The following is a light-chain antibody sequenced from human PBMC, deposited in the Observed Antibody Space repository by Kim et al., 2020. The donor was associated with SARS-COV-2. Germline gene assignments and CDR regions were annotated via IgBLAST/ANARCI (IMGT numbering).Light chain of an antibody. J-gene: IGLJ1*01. CDR2: EVS. Sequence: QSALTQPASVSGSPGQSITISCTGTSSDVGSYNVVSWYQQHPGKAPKLMIYEVSKRPSGVSNRFSGSKSGNTASLTISGLQAEDGADYYCCSYAGSSTYVFGTGTKVTVL. V-gene: IGLV2-23*02. CDR3: CSYAGSSTYV. CDR1: SSDVGSYNV.